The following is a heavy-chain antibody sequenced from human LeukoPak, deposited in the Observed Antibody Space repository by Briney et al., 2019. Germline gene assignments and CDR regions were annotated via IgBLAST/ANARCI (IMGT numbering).Heavy chain of an antibody. V-gene: IGHV3-30*03. CDR2: ISYDGSNK. CDR3: ARDLQQLVRYFDY. Sequence: GRSLRLSCAASGFTFSSYGMHWVRQAPGKGLEWVAVISYDGSNKYYADSVKGRFTISRDNSKNTLYLQMNSLRAEDTAVYYCARDLQQLVRYFDYWGQGTLVTVSS. CDR1: GFTFSSYG. J-gene: IGHJ4*02. D-gene: IGHD6-13*01.